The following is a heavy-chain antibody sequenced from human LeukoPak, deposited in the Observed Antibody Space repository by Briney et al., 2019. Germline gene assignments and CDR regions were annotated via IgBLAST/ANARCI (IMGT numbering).Heavy chain of an antibody. CDR1: GGSISSHY. Sequence: PSETLSLTCTVSGGSISSHYWSWIRQPPGKGLEWIGYIYYSGSTNYNPSLKSRVTISVDTSKNQFSLKLSSVTAADTAVYYCARDNYDILTGYRDNWFDPWGQGTLVTVSS. CDR3: ARDNYDILTGYRDNWFDP. V-gene: IGHV4-59*11. J-gene: IGHJ5*02. CDR2: IYYSGST. D-gene: IGHD3-9*01.